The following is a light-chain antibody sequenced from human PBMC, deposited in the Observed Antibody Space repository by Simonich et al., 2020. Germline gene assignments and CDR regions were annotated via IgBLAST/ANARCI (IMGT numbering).Light chain of an antibody. V-gene: IGKV4-1*01. CDR2: WAS. J-gene: IGKJ2*01. Sequence: DIVMTQSPDSLAVSLGERATIHCKSSQSVLYSSNNKNYLAWYQQKPVQPPKLLIYWASTRESGVPDRFSGSGSGTDFTLTISSLQAEDVAVYYCQQYYSTPPYTFGQGTKLEIK. CDR1: QSVLYSSNNKNY. CDR3: QQYYSTPPYT.